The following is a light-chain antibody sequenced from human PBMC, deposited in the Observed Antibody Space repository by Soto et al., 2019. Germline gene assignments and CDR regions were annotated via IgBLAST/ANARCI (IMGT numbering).Light chain of an antibody. V-gene: IGKV3-20*01. CDR3: QQYGRSLT. Sequence: EIVLTQSPGTLSLSPGERATLSCRASQSVSSSYLAWYQQKPGQAPRLLIYGASIRATGLPDMFSGSGSGTDFTLTISRLEPEDFAVYYCQQYGRSLTFGGGTKVEIK. J-gene: IGKJ4*01. CDR1: QSVSSSY. CDR2: GAS.